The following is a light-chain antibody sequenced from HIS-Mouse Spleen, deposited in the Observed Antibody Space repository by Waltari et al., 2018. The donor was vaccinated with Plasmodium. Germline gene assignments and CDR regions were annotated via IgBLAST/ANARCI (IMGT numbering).Light chain of an antibody. CDR2: GAS. CDR1: QSVSSN. V-gene: IGKV3-15*01. Sequence: EIVMTQSPATLSVSPGERATLSCRASQSVSSNLAWYQQKPGQAPRLLIYGASTRATGIPARFSGSGSGTDFTLTISSLQSEDFAVYYCQQYNNWSFTCGPGTKVDIK. CDR3: QQYNNWSFT. J-gene: IGKJ3*01.